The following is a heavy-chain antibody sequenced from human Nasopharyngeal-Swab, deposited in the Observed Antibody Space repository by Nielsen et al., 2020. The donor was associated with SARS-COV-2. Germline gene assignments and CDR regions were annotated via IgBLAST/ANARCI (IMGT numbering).Heavy chain of an antibody. V-gene: IGHV4-4*07. D-gene: IGHD1-26*01. CDR3: ARDHSGSFDY. J-gene: IGHJ4*02. Sequence: SETLSLTCTVPDGSISSYYWSWIRQPAGKGLEWIGRIYTSGSTNYNPSLKSRVTMSVDTSKNQFSLKLSSVPAADTSVYYCARDHSGSFDYWGQGTLVPVSS. CDR2: IYTSGST. CDR1: DGSISSYY.